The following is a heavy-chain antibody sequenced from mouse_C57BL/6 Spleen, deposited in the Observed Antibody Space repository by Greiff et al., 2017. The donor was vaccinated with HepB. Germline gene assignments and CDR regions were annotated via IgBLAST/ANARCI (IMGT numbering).Heavy chain of an antibody. CDR3: AKNYYGSSYVNYFDY. V-gene: IGHV1-7*01. D-gene: IGHD1-1*01. CDR1: GYTFTSYW. J-gene: IGHJ2*01. CDR2: INPSSGYT. Sequence: VQLQQSGAELAKPGASVKLSCKASGYTFTSYWMHWVKQRPGQGLEWIGYINPSSGYTKYNQKFKDKATLTADKSSSTAYMQLSSLTYEDSAVYYCAKNYYGSSYVNYFDYWGQGTTLTVSS.